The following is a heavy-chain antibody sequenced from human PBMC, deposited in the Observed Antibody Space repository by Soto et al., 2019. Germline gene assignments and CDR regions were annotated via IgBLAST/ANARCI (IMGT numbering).Heavy chain of an antibody. Sequence: QVQLVESGGDMVQAGTSLRLSCTGSGFTFNSLSLHWVSQGPDKGLEGVAVVSFDGKVTYYADSVKGRFTVSRDNSKNTMYLQANRLRAEDTAVYYCAREPYGDSQYFDYWGQGTPVTVSS. CDR1: GFTFNSLS. D-gene: IGHD2-21*02. V-gene: IGHV3-30*04. CDR2: VSFDGKVT. CDR3: AREPYGDSQYFDY. J-gene: IGHJ4*02.